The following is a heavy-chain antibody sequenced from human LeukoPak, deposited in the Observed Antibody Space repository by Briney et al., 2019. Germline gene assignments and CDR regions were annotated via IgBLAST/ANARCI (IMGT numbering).Heavy chain of an antibody. Sequence: SETLSLTCTVSGGSISGSSYYWGWIRQPPGKGLEWIGSIYYSGSTYYNPSLKSRVTISVDTSKNQFSLKLSSVTAADTAVYYCARYPTSRYALGAFDIWGQGTMVTVSS. J-gene: IGHJ3*02. CDR1: GGSISGSSYY. CDR2: IYYSGST. CDR3: ARYPTSRYALGAFDI. V-gene: IGHV4-39*07. D-gene: IGHD7-27*01.